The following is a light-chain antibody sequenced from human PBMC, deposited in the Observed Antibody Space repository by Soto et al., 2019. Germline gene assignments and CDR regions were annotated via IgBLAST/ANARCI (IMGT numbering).Light chain of an antibody. V-gene: IGLV2-8*01. Sequence: QSALTQPPSASGTPGQSGTIPCTGTSSDVAVYNYVSWYQQHPGKAPKLMIYEVSRRPSGVPDRFSGSKSGNTASLTVSGLQAEDEADYYCSSNAGSNNLVFGGGTKLTVL. CDR1: SSDVAVYNY. CDR3: SSNAGSNNLV. J-gene: IGLJ2*01. CDR2: EVS.